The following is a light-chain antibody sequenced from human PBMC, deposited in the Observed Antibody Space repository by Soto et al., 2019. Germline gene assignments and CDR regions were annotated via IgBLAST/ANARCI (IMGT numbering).Light chain of an antibody. V-gene: IGLV2-8*01. CDR2: EVN. CDR1: SSDVGGYNY. Sequence: QSALTQPPSASGSPGQSVTISCTGTSSDVGGYNYVSWYQQHPGEAPKLMIYEVNKRPSGVPDRFSGSKSDNTASLTVSGLQTEHEAEYYCSAYGGNNNHVIFGGGTKLTVL. CDR3: SAYGGNNNHVI. J-gene: IGLJ2*01.